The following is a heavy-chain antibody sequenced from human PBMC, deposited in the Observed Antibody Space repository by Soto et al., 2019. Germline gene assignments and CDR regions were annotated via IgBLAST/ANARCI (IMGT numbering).Heavy chain of an antibody. CDR3: ARGEKLLWFGEFRDAFDI. J-gene: IGHJ3*02. V-gene: IGHV1-3*01. Sequence: QVQLVQSGAEVKKPGASVKVSCKASGYTFTSYAMHWVRQAPGQRLESMGWINAGNGNTKYSQKFQGRVTITRDTSASTAYMELSSLRSEDTAVYYCARGEKLLWFGEFRDAFDIWGQGTMVTVSS. CDR1: GYTFTSYA. CDR2: INAGNGNT. D-gene: IGHD3-10*01.